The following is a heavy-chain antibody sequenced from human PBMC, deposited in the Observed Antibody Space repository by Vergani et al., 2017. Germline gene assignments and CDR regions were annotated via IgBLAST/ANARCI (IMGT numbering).Heavy chain of an antibody. J-gene: IGHJ4*02. D-gene: IGHD2-2*01. CDR3: ITDHTTALGYCSSTSCYSY. Sequence: EVQLVESGGGLVKPGGSLRLSCAASGFTFSNAWMSWVRQAPGKGLEWVGRIKSKTDGGTTDYAAPVKGRFTISRDDSKNTLYLQMNSLKTEDTAVYYCITDHTTALGYCSSTSCYSYWGQGTLVTVSS. CDR1: GFTFSNAW. CDR2: IKSKTDGGTT. V-gene: IGHV3-15*01.